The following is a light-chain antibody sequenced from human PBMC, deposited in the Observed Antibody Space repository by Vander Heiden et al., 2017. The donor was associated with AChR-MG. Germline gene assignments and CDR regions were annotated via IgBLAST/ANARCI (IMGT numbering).Light chain of an antibody. CDR2: GAS. CDR1: QSVSSN. Sequence: EIVMTQFPATLSVFPGERATISCRASQSVSSNLAWYQKKAGQSPRLLIYGASIRATGIPARFSGSASGTEFSLTISHVHSEDSATYYCQQYNYWPPYTFGQGTELQIK. CDR3: QQYNYWPPYT. J-gene: IGKJ2*01. V-gene: IGKV3D-15*03.